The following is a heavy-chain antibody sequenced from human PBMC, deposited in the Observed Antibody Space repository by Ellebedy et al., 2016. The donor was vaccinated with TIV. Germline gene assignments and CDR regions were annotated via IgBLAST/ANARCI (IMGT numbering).Heavy chain of an antibody. CDR3: VRLGASSDYYRIDY. CDR2: IYFIGTT. CDR1: GGSVRSSYC. D-gene: IGHD2-21*02. Sequence: SETLSLXXNVSGGSVRSSYCWGWIRQPPGKGLEWIGSIYFIGTTSYNPSLKSRVFISVDTSKNQFSLNLKSVTAADTAVYFCVRLGASSDYYRIDYWGQGTLVAVSS. J-gene: IGHJ4*02. V-gene: IGHV4-39*01.